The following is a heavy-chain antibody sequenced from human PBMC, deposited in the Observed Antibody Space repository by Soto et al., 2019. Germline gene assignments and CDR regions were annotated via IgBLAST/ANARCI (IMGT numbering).Heavy chain of an antibody. V-gene: IGHV3-30*18. J-gene: IGHJ4*02. CDR1: GFDFTYYA. Sequence: QVQLVESGGGAVQPGESLRLSCVAYGFDFTYYAMHWVRQAPGKGLASVAVMSRDGSKIHHTDSVKGRFTISRDNSKNTLYLQMNSLRKEDTAVYFCAKDEGVGGTLGLFDYWGQGTLVSVSS. CDR2: MSRDGSKI. D-gene: IGHD1-26*01. CDR3: AKDEGVGGTLGLFDY.